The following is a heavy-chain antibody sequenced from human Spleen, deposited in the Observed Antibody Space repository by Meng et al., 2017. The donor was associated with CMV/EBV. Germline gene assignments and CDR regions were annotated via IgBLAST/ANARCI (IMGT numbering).Heavy chain of an antibody. J-gene: IGHJ4*02. CDR3: ASSVAGIGRGFDY. D-gene: IGHD6-19*01. CDR2: IYPGDSDT. Sequence: GGSLRLSCKGSGYSFTSHWIAWVRQTPGKGLEWMGIIYPGDSDTSYSPSFQGQVTISADKSFSTAYLRWSSLKASDTAMYYCASSVAGIGRGFDYWGQGTLVTVSS. V-gene: IGHV5-51*01. CDR1: GYSFTSHW.